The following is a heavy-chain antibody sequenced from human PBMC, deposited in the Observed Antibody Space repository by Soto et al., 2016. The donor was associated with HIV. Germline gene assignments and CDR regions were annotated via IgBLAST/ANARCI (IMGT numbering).Heavy chain of an antibody. Sequence: QVQLQQWGAGLLKPSETLSLTCAVYGGSFSGYYWSWIRQSPGKGLQWIGEINHSGSTKYNPSLKRRVTISVDTSKNQFSLKLTSVTAADTAVYYCAREGDFLYYFDYWAGEPWSPSPQ. CDR2: INHSGST. V-gene: IGHV4-34*01. CDR1: GGSFSGYY. CDR3: AREGDFLYYFDY. D-gene: IGHD3-16*01. J-gene: IGHJ4*02.